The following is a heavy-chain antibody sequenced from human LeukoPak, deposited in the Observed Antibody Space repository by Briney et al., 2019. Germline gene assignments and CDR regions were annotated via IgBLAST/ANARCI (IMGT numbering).Heavy chain of an antibody. J-gene: IGHJ4*02. Sequence: SETLSLTCTVSGGSISSYYWSWIRQAPGKGLDWIGYIHNSGSTNANPSLESRVTISVDTSKTQFSLKLRSVTAADTAVYYCARAMDYSWSFDYWGQGTLVTVSS. D-gene: IGHD2-21*01. V-gene: IGHV4-59*01. CDR1: GGSISSYY. CDR2: IHNSGST. CDR3: ARAMDYSWSFDY.